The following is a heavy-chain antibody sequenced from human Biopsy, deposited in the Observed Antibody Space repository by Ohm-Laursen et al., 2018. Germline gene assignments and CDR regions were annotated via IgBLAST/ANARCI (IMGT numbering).Heavy chain of an antibody. D-gene: IGHD5-24*01. J-gene: IGHJ6*02. CDR2: ISPSGATT. V-gene: IGHV1-46*01. Sequence: ASVKVSCKASGHTFATYHIHWVRQAPGQGLEWMGVISPSGATTSFSQKFQGRITMTRDTSTGTVYMDLNSLGSEDTAVYYCARAGVGSDGPDSFYYGIDVWGPGTTVTVSS. CDR1: GHTFATYH. CDR3: ARAGVGSDGPDSFYYGIDV.